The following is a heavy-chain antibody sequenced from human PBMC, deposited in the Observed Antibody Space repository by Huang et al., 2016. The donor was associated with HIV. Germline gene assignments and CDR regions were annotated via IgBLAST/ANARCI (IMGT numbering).Heavy chain of an antibody. CDR1: GDIFTDYY. V-gene: IGHV1-2*02. CDR2: VNPRGGAP. Sequence: QVQLVQSGAEVKKPGASVKVSCRTSGDIFTDYYIQWVRQAPGQGLEWRGWVNPRGGAPTQAQRVQGRLHMTTDTSTSAVDMERANLRSDDTAVYYCARAVVRGLIIRFDPWGQGTLVTVSS. D-gene: IGHD3-10*01. CDR3: ARAVVRGLIIRFDP. J-gene: IGHJ5*02.